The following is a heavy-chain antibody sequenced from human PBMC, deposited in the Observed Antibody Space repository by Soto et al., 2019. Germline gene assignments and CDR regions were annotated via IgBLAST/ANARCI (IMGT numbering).Heavy chain of an antibody. Sequence: PSETLSLTCTVSGASISGFYWSWIRKSAGKGLEWIGRIYATGTTDYNPSLKSRVMMSVDTSKKQFSLKLSSVTAADTAVYYCARPGAAPDCSGGSCYPLDYYYGMDVWGQGTTVTVSS. CDR1: GASISGFY. D-gene: IGHD2-15*01. CDR2: IYATGTT. J-gene: IGHJ6*02. V-gene: IGHV4-4*07. CDR3: ARPGAAPDCSGGSCYPLDYYYGMDV.